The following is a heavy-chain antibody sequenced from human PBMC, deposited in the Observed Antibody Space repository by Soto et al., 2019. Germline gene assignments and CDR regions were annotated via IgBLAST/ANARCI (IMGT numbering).Heavy chain of an antibody. CDR3: ARHGTYSSYLSQYSGMDV. CDR2: IVPMLGTP. D-gene: IGHD1-26*01. J-gene: IGHJ6*02. V-gene: IGHV1-69*01. Sequence: QVQLVQSGAEVKEPGSSVRVSCKASGGTFDNFIMNWVRQTPGQGLEWMGGIVPMLGTPTYAEKFKVRVKISATGSTSTMYMEVTSLRSEDTAIYYCARHGTYSSYLSQYSGMDVWGQGTTVTVSS. CDR1: GGTFDNFI.